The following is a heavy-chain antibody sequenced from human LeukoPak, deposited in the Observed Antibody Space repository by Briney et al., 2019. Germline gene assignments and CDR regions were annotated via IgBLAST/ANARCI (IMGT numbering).Heavy chain of an antibody. CDR1: EFIFSSYG. CDR2: IGASGGGT. J-gene: IGHJ4*02. D-gene: IGHD4-23*01. CDR3: AKEVTPGALLYGPFDY. V-gene: IGHV3-23*01. Sequence: GGSLRLSCAASEFIFSSYGMSWVRQAPGKGLEWVSAIGASGGGTYYADSVKGRFTISGDNSRNTLYLEMNSLRAEDTAIYYCAKEVTPGALLYGPFDYWGQGTLVTVSS.